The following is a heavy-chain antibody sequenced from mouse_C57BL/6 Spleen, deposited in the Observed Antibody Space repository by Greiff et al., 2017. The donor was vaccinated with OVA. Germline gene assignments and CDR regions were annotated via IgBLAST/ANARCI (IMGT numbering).Heavy chain of an antibody. CDR3: ARGFDYGSTHYYAMDY. D-gene: IGHD1-1*01. J-gene: IGHJ4*01. CDR2: IYPGDGDT. V-gene: IGHV1-80*01. CDR1: GYAFSSYW. Sequence: QVQLQQSGAELVKPGASVKISCKASGYAFSSYWMNWVKQRPGKGLEWIGQIYPGDGDTNYNGKFKGKATLTADKSSSTAYMQLSSLTSEDSAVYFCARGFDYGSTHYYAMDYWGQGTSVTVSS.